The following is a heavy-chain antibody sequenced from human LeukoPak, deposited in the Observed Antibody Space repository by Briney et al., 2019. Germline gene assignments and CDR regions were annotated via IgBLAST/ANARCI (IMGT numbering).Heavy chain of an antibody. CDR2: ITSSSTYI. CDR1: GFTFSSYS. J-gene: IGHJ6*03. CDR3: ARGARQNYYYYMDV. V-gene: IGHV3-21*01. Sequence: GGSLRLSCAASGFTFSSYSMNWVRQAPGKGLEWVSSITSSSTYIYYADSVKGRFTISRDNAKNSLYLQMNSLRAEDTAVYYCARGARQNYYYYMDVWGKGTTVTVSS. D-gene: IGHD6-6*01.